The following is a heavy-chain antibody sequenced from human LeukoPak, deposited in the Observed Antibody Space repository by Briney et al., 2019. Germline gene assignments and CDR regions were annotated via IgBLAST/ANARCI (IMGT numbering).Heavy chain of an antibody. CDR1: GYNFTSYW. V-gene: IGHV5-51*01. D-gene: IGHD3-22*01. CDR3: AIRSYYDTRGYYYFDY. J-gene: IGHJ4*02. Sequence: GESLKISCKGSGYNFTSYWIGWVRQMPGKGLEWMGIIYPADSDSRYSPSFQGQVTISVDRSINTAYLQWSSLKAPDTAMYYCAIRSYYDTRGYYYFDYWGQGTLVTVSA. CDR2: IYPADSDS.